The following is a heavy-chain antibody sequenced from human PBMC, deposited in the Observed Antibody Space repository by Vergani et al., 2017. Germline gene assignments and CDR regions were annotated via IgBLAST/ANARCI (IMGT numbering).Heavy chain of an antibody. CDR1: GAYVGSGGYY. V-gene: IGHV4-31*03. CDR2: IYYSGTT. D-gene: IGHD3-22*01. Sequence: QVQLQESGPGLVKASQTLSLTCSVSGAYVGSGGYYWSWVRQRPGMGLDWIGYIYYSGTTYYNPSLESRLTISLDTSEHHLSLKLTSVTAADTAVYYCARHRHGDYYDSSGYYNVDRHNCFAPWGQGTLVTVSS. J-gene: IGHJ5*02. CDR3: ARHRHGDYYDSSGYYNVDRHNCFAP.